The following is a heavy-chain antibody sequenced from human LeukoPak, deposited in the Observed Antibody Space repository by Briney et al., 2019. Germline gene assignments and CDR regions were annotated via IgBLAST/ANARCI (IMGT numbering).Heavy chain of an antibody. CDR1: GFIFTNHA. J-gene: IGHJ4*02. V-gene: IGHV3-23*01. Sequence: GGSLRLSCAASGFIFTNHAMSWVRQAPGKGLEWVSAISGSGDATKYADSVKGQFTISRDNFKNTVSLQMINLRAEDTAVYFCARSDCGSHGCKLLNYWGQGVLVTVSS. CDR3: ARSDCGSHGCKLLNY. D-gene: IGHD2-21*01. CDR2: ISGSGDAT.